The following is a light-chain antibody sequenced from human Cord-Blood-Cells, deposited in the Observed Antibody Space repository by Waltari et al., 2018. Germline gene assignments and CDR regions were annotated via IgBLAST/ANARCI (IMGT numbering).Light chain of an antibody. CDR1: QDISNY. CDR2: DAS. Sequence: DIQMTQSQSSLSASVGDRVTITCQASQDISNYLNWYQQKPGKAPKLLIYDASNLETAVPSRFRGSGPGTDSTFTMSSLRPEEIATFYCQQYDTLPYSFGQGTTLEI. J-gene: IGKJ2*03. CDR3: QQYDTLPYS. V-gene: IGKV1-33*01.